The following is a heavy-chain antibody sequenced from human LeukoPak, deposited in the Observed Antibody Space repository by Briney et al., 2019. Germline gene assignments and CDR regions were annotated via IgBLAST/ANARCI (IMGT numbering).Heavy chain of an antibody. CDR3: ASPAAGTY. J-gene: IGHJ4*02. CDR1: GYTFTGYY. Sequence: ASVKVSCKACGYTFTGYYMHWVRQAPGQGLEWMGWINHNSGGTNYAQKFQGRVTMTRDTSISTSYMELSRLRSDDTAVYYCASPAAGTYWGQGTLVTVSS. D-gene: IGHD6-13*01. CDR2: INHNSGGT. V-gene: IGHV1-2*02.